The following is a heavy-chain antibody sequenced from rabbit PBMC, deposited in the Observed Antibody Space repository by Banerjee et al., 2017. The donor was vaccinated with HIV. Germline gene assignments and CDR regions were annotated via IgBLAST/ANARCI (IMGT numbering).Heavy chain of an antibody. CDR1: GFSFSSSYY. CDR2: IYAGSSGST. J-gene: IGHJ4*01. Sequence: QSLEESGGDLVKPGASLTLTCTASGFSFSSSYYMCWVRQAPGKGLEWIGCIYAGSSGSTYYASWAKGRFTFTKTSSTTVTLQMTSLTAADTATYFCARDRLAGYFFDLWGQGTLVTVS. CDR3: ARDRLAGYFFDL. D-gene: IGHD4-1*01. V-gene: IGHV1S40*01.